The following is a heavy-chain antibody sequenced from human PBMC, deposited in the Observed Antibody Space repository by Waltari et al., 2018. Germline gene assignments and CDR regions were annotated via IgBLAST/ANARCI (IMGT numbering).Heavy chain of an antibody. Sequence: QLQLQESGPGLVKPSETLSLTCTVSGGSISSSSYYWGWIRQPPGKGLEWIGSIYYSGSTCYNPSLKSRVTISVDTSKNQFSLKLSSVTAADTAVYYCARNYEMATRIYWFDPWGQGTLVTVSS. CDR1: GGSISSSSYY. CDR2: IYYSGST. V-gene: IGHV4-39*07. J-gene: IGHJ5*02. D-gene: IGHD5-12*01. CDR3: ARNYEMATRIYWFDP.